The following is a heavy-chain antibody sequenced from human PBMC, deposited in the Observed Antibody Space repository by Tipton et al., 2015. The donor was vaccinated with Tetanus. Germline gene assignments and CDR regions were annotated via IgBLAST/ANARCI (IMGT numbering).Heavy chain of an antibody. Sequence: SLRLSCAASGFSFGGSAIHWVRQAPGNGLEWVAAISGSRLTPYYADSVKGRFTISRDNSKNTLSLQLNSLRADDTAIYYCAKEALGVLNLWGKGTTVIVSS. V-gene: IGHV3-23*01. J-gene: IGHJ6*04. D-gene: IGHD1-14*01. CDR2: ISGSRLTP. CDR1: GFSFGGSA. CDR3: AKEALGVLNL.